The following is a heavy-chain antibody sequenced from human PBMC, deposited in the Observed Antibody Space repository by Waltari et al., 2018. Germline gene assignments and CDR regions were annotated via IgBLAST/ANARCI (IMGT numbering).Heavy chain of an antibody. D-gene: IGHD3-10*01. V-gene: IGHV3-7*01. Sequence: EVPLVGVGGSLGQPGGVLGLSFSSSGFRFSRFWIGWGRPAPGKGLGWVANINQDGSEKHYGDSVKGRFTVSRDNAKSSLYLQMNSLRADDTAVYYCARGVASMIRGVVDWFDPWGQGTLVTVSS. CDR3: ARGVASMIRGVVDWFDP. CDR2: INQDGSEK. CDR1: GFRFSRFW. J-gene: IGHJ5*02.